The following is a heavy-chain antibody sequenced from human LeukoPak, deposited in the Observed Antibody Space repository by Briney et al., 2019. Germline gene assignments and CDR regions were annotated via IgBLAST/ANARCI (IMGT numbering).Heavy chain of an antibody. Sequence: GGSLRLSCAASGFTFSSYSMVWVRQAPGKGLEWVSSISSDGIYVYYIDSVKGRFTISRDNAKNSLYLQMDSLRAEDTAVYYCARGHTAVTRHFDFWGQGTLVTVSS. J-gene: IGHJ4*02. V-gene: IGHV3-21*01. CDR3: ARGHTAVTRHFDF. CDR1: GFTFSSYS. D-gene: IGHD4-17*01. CDR2: ISSDGIYV.